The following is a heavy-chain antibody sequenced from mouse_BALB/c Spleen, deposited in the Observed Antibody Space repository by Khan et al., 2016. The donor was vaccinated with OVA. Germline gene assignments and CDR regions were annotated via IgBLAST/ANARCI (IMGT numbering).Heavy chain of an antibody. CDR2: ISYSGVT. CDR3: ARGNYYGYYFDY. CDR1: GYSITSGYA. D-gene: IGHD1-1*01. J-gene: IGHJ2*01. Sequence: EVQLKDSGPGLVKPSQSLSLTCTVTGYSITSGYAWNWIRQFPGNKLEWMGYISYSGVTSYTPSLKSRISITRDTSKNQFFLQLNSVTTEDTATYYCARGNYYGYYFDYWGQGTTLTVSS. V-gene: IGHV3-2*02.